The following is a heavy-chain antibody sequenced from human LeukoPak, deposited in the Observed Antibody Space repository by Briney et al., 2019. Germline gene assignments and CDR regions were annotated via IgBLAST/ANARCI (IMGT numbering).Heavy chain of an antibody. Sequence: ASVKVSCKASGYTFTSYGISWVRQAPGQGLEWMGWISAYYGNTNYAQKLQGRVTMTTDTSTSTAYMELRSLRSDDTAVYYCARDNIVLMVYAQYYFDYWGQGTLVTVSS. CDR1: GYTFTSYG. V-gene: IGHV1-18*01. CDR2: ISAYYGNT. D-gene: IGHD2-8*01. CDR3: ARDNIVLMVYAQYYFDY. J-gene: IGHJ4*02.